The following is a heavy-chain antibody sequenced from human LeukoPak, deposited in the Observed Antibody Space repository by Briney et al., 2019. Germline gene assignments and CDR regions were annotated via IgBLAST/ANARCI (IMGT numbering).Heavy chain of an antibody. CDR3: GRDVDY. CDR1: GFTLSSYW. V-gene: IGHV3-7*01. Sequence: GGSLRLSCAASGFTLSSYWMSWVRQAPGKGLEWVANIKQDGSEKYYVDSVKGRFTISRDNAKNSLYLQMNSLRAEDTAVYYCGRDVDYWGQGTLVTVSS. J-gene: IGHJ4*02. CDR2: IKQDGSEK.